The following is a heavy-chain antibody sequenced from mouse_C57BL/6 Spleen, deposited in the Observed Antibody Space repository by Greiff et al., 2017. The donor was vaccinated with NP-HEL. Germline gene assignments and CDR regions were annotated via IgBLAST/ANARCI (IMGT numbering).Heavy chain of an antibody. J-gene: IGHJ4*01. Sequence: EVKLMESGGGLVKPGGSLKLSCAASGFTFSDYGMHWVRQAPEKGLEWVAYISSGSSTIYYADTVKGRFTISRDNAKNTLFLQMTSLRSEDTAMYYCARFGSCYAMDYWGQGTSVTVSS. V-gene: IGHV5-17*01. CDR2: ISSGSSTI. D-gene: IGHD1-1*01. CDR1: GFTFSDYG. CDR3: ARFGSCYAMDY.